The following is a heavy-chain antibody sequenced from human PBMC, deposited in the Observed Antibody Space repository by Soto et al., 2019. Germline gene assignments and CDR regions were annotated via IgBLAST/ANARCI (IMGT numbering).Heavy chain of an antibody. CDR2: MYHSGTT. CDR1: NYSISRGYY. CDR3: ARVAFGPIDY. D-gene: IGHD3-16*01. Sequence: SETLSLTCTVSNYSISRGYYWGCIRQSPGEGLEWIVSMYHSGTTYYNPSLKSRVTISIDTSKNQFSLKLTSVTSADTAVYFCARVAFGPIDYWGQGTLVTV. V-gene: IGHV4-38-2*02. J-gene: IGHJ4*02.